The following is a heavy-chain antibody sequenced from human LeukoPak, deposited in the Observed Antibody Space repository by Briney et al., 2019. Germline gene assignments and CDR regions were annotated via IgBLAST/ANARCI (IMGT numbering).Heavy chain of an antibody. V-gene: IGHV4-59*01. Sequence: SETLSLTCTVSGGSISSYYWSWIRQPPGKGLEWIGYIYYSGSTNYNPSLKSRVTISVDTSKNQFSLKLSSVTAAGTAVYYCARGSWIQLWLLGDDAFDIWGQGTMVTVSS. J-gene: IGHJ3*02. CDR1: GGSISSYY. D-gene: IGHD5-18*01. CDR2: IYYSGST. CDR3: ARGSWIQLWLLGDDAFDI.